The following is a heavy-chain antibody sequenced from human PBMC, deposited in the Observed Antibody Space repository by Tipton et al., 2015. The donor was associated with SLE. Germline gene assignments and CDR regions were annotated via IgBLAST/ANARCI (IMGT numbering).Heavy chain of an antibody. D-gene: IGHD6-13*01. CDR3: TRGDSSSFDAFDI. V-gene: IGHV3-13*01. CDR2: IGTAGDT. CDR1: GFTFSNYD. J-gene: IGHJ3*02. Sequence: SLRLSCAASGFTFSNYDMHWFRQGTGKGLEWVSGIGTAGDTYYPGSVRGRFTISRENSKNSLYLQMNSLTAGDTAVYYCTRGDSSSFDAFDIWGQGTMVTVSS.